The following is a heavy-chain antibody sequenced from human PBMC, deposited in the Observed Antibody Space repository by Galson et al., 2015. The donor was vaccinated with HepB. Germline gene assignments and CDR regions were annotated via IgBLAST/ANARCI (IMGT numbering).Heavy chain of an antibody. CDR1: GFTFSSYA. Sequence: SLRLSCAASGFTFSSYAMSWVRQAPGKGLEWVSDISGSGGSTYYADSVKGRFTISRDNSKNTLYLQMNSLRDEDTAVYYCAKVQGIAAAGWGGYWGQGTLVTVSS. V-gene: IGHV3-23*01. D-gene: IGHD6-13*01. J-gene: IGHJ4*02. CDR2: ISGSGGST. CDR3: AKVQGIAAAGWGGY.